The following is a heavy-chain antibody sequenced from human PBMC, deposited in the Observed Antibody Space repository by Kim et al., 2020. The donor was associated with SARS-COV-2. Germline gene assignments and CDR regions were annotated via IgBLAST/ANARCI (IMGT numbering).Heavy chain of an antibody. D-gene: IGHD3-16*01. Sequence: TNYERRFRGRVTVTRDTSTSTLYMELTSLRSEDTAVYYCAREGESLKHFDYWGQGTLVTVSS. J-gene: IGHJ4*02. V-gene: IGHV1-46*01. CDR2: T. CDR3: AREGESLKHFDY.